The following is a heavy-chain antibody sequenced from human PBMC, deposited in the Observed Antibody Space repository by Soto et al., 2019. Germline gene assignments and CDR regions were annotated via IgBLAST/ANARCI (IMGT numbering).Heavy chain of an antibody. CDR3: ARDSGAALYGEDALDI. V-gene: IGHV1-18*04. J-gene: IGHJ3*02. CDR2: VSTSIRST. CDR1: GYSFSGYD. Sequence: QGKLVQSGPEVKKPGASVKVSCTASGYSFSGYDITWVRQAPGQGLEWLGWVSTSIRSTMSAEKLQGRLTMTTDTSTATVYMELRGLTSDDTAVYYCARDSGAALYGEDALDIWGQGTMVSVSS. D-gene: IGHD3-10*01.